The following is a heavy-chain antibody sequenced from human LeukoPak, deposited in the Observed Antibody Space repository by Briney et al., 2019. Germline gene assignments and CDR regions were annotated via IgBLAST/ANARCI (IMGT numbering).Heavy chain of an antibody. CDR3: ARWPGDDWNYLPRAFDI. V-gene: IGHV1-2*02. CDR1: GYTFTGYY. J-gene: IGHJ3*02. Sequence: GASVKVSCKASGYTFTGYYIHWVRQAPGQGLEWMGWINPDSGDINYAQKFQGRVTMTRDTSISIAYMELTRLRSDDTAVYYCARWPGDDWNYLPRAFDIWGQGTMVTVSS. CDR2: INPDSGDI. D-gene: IGHD1-7*01.